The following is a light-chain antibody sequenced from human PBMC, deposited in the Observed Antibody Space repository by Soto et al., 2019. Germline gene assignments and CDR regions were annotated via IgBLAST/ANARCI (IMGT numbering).Light chain of an antibody. CDR1: QSVSSSY. V-gene: IGKV3-20*01. J-gene: IGKJ1*01. CDR3: QQYGSSRWT. Sequence: EIVLTQSPGTLSLSPGERATLSCSASQSVSSSYLAWYQQKPGQAPRLLIYGASSRATGIPDRFSGSGSGTDFALTISRLEPEDFAVYYCQQYGSSRWTFGQGPKVEIK. CDR2: GAS.